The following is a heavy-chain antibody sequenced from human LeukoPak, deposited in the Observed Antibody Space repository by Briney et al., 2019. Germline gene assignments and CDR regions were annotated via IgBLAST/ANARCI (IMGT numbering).Heavy chain of an antibody. CDR1: DFTFSSHW. J-gene: IGHJ4*02. CDR2: LSGDGGTT. V-gene: IGHV3-74*01. Sequence: GGSLRLSCAASDFTFSSHWMYWVRQAPGKGLVWVARLSGDGGTTRHADSVKGRFTISRDNAKNTLYLQMNSLGVEDTALYYCARGIASSRSVAIDLGGQGSLVAVSA. CDR3: ARGIASSRSVAIDL. D-gene: IGHD6-13*01.